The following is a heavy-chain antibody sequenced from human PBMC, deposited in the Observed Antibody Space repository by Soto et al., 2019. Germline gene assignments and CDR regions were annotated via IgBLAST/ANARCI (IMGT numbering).Heavy chain of an antibody. Sequence: ASVKVSCKASGYTFTTYYMHWVRQAPGQGLEWMGIINPSGGSTRYAQKFQGRVTMTRDTSTSTVYMELSSLKSEDTAVYYCARGLIYDSSGYYFDYWGQGALVTVSS. CDR3: ARGLIYDSSGYYFDY. J-gene: IGHJ4*02. V-gene: IGHV1-46*01. CDR2: INPSGGST. D-gene: IGHD3-22*01. CDR1: GYTFTTYY.